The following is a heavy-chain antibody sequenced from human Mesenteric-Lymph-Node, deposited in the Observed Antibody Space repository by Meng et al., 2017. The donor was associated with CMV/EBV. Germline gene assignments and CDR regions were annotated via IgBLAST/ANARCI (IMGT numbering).Heavy chain of an antibody. V-gene: IGHV3-53*01. CDR2: LYSSGTT. D-gene: IGHD6-6*01. CDR1: GFTVSSNY. J-gene: IGHJ4*02. Sequence: GESLKISCAASGFTVSSNYMRRVRQAPGKGLEWVSFLYSSGTTYYADSVKGRFTISRDDSKNTLYLQMNILRVEDTAVYYCARMLNIVPRKSHFDYWGQGTLVTVSS. CDR3: ARMLNIVPRKSHFDY.